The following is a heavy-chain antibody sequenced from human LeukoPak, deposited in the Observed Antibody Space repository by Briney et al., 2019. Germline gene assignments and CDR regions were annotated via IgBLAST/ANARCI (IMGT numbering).Heavy chain of an antibody. CDR1: GFTFSSYS. CDR3: ARDHSLN. CDR2: ISSSSSYI. J-gene: IGHJ4*02. V-gene: IGHV3-21*01. Sequence: GGSLRLSCAASGFTFSSYSMNWVRQAPGKGLEWVSSISSSSSYIYYVDSVKGRFTISRDNAKNSLYLQMNSLRAEDTAVYYCARDHSLNWGQGTLVTVSS.